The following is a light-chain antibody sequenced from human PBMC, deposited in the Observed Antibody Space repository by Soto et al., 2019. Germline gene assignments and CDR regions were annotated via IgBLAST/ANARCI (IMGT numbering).Light chain of an antibody. CDR1: TSDVGGFDY. V-gene: IGLV2-14*01. J-gene: IGLJ1*01. Sequence: QSALTQPASVSAPPGQSITVSCTGTTSDVGGFDYVSWYQQHPGKAPKLIIYEVTNRPSGVSNRFSGSKSGDTASLTISGLQADDGADYYCSSHTSSSTPYIFGTGTKVTVL. CDR2: EVT. CDR3: SSHTSSSTPYI.